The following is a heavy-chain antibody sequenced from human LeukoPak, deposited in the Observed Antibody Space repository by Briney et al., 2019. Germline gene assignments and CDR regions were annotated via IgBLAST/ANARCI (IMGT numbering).Heavy chain of an antibody. V-gene: IGHV3-30*18. CDR2: ISYDGSNK. D-gene: IGHD3-10*01. CDR3: AKDGVSRLLWFGELFPIDY. J-gene: IGHJ4*02. Sequence: GGSLRLSCAASGFTFSSYAMSWVRQAPGKGLEWVAVISYDGSNKYYADSVKGRFTISRDNSKNTLYLQMNSLRAEDTAVYYCAKDGVSRLLWFGELFPIDYWGQGTLVTVSS. CDR1: GFTFSSYA.